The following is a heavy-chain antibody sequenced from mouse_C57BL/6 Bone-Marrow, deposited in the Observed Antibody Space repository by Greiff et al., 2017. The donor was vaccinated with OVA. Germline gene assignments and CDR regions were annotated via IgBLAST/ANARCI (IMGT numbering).Heavy chain of an antibody. Sequence: QVQLKQSGAELARPGASVKLSCKASGYTFTSYGISWVKQRTGQGLEWIGEIYPRSGNTNYNEKFKGKATLTADTSSSTAYMELRSLTSEDSAVYFCGLLWYPSWYFDVWGTGTTVTVSS. V-gene: IGHV1-81*01. J-gene: IGHJ1*03. D-gene: IGHD2-1*01. CDR3: GLLWYPSWYFDV. CDR2: IYPRSGNT. CDR1: GYTFTSYG.